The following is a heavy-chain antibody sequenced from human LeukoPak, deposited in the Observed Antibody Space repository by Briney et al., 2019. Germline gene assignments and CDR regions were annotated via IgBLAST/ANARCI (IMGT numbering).Heavy chain of an antibody. D-gene: IGHD5-12*01. Sequence: GGSLRLSCAASGFTFSNAWMSWVRQAPGKGLEWVANIHQDGSDKYYVDSVKGRFTISRDNAKNSLYLQMNSLRAEDTAVYYCAREHSGYDFPGRDYYYMDVWGKGTTVTVSS. V-gene: IGHV3-7*01. CDR1: GFTFSNAW. J-gene: IGHJ6*03. CDR3: AREHSGYDFPGRDYYYMDV. CDR2: IHQDGSDK.